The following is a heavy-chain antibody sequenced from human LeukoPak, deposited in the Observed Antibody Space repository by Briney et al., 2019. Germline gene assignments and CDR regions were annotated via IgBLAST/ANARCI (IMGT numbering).Heavy chain of an antibody. J-gene: IGHJ4*02. CDR1: GFTVSSNY. Sequence: GGSLRLSCAASGFTVSSNYMSWVRQAPGKGLEWVSVTYSNGRTYYADSVKGRFTISRDISKNTLYLQMNSMRAEDTAVYYCAKEGGGSSGPWTYYFDYWGQGTLVTVSS. V-gene: IGHV3-53*01. CDR2: TYSNGRT. CDR3: AKEGGGSSGPWTYYFDY. D-gene: IGHD3-10*01.